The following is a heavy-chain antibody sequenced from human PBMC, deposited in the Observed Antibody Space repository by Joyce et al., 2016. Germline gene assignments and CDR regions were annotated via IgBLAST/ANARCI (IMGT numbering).Heavy chain of an antibody. J-gene: IGHJ4*02. D-gene: IGHD3-10*01. V-gene: IGHV4-34*02. CDR3: ARGGTRSSFGH. Sequence: QVQLQQRGAGLLKPTETLSLTCVGTRASFSGYFWTWIRQPPGKGLEWIGEIKHRGSPNNNSSIKSRVTITVDTSKNQFSLNVSSVTAADTAVYYCARGGTRSSFGHWGQGTLVTVSS. CDR1: RASFSGYF. CDR2: IKHRGSP.